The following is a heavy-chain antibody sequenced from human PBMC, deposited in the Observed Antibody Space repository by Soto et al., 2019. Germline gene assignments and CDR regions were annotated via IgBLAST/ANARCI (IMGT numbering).Heavy chain of an antibody. CDR1: GGSIGSYY. Sequence: LETLSLTCTVSGGSIGSYYWSWFRQPPGKGLEWIGYIFSSGSTNYNPSLKSRVTISADTSKNQFSLKLTSVTAADTAVYYCARQVEMATITDYWGQGTLVTVSS. CDR3: ARQVEMATITDY. D-gene: IGHD5-12*01. CDR2: IFSSGST. V-gene: IGHV4-59*01. J-gene: IGHJ4*02.